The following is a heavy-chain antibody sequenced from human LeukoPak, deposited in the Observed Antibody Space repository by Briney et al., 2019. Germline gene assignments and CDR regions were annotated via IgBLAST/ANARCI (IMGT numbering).Heavy chain of an antibody. J-gene: IGHJ4*02. CDR2: INPSGGRT. CDR1: GYTFTNYY. V-gene: IGHV1-46*01. Sequence: GASVKVSCKASGYTFTNYYIYWVRQAPGQGLEWIGIINPSGGRTDYAQNFQGRVTVTRDTSTSTAYMELSSLRSEDTAVYFCARTRGYSAYDYFDYWGQGTLVTVSS. CDR3: ARTRGYSAYDYFDY. D-gene: IGHD5-12*01.